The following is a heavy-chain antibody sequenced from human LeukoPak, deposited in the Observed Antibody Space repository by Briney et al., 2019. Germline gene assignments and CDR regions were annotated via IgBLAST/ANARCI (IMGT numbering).Heavy chain of an antibody. CDR1: GFTFSSYA. J-gene: IGHJ4*02. CDR3: ARDKGGDWSFDY. V-gene: IGHV3-30-3*01. Sequence: PGGSLRLSCAASGFTFSSYAMHWVRQAPGKGLEWVAVISYDGSNKYYADSVKGRFTISRDNSKNTLYLQMNSLRAEDTAVYYCARDKGGDWSFDYWGQGTLVTVSS. CDR2: ISYDGSNK. D-gene: IGHD2-21*02.